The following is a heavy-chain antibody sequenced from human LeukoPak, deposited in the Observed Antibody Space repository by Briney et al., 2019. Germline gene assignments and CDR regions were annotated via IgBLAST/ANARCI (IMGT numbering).Heavy chain of an antibody. D-gene: IGHD3-22*01. CDR2: ISSSSSYI. CDR1: GFTFSSYS. V-gene: IGHV3-21*01. CDR3: ASQGIVVVINAFDI. J-gene: IGHJ3*02. Sequence: GGSLRLSCAASGFTFSSYSMNWVRQAPGKGLEWVSSISSSSSYIYYADSVKGRFTISRDNAKNSLYLQMNSLRAEDTAVYYCASQGIVVVINAFDIWGQGTMVTVSS.